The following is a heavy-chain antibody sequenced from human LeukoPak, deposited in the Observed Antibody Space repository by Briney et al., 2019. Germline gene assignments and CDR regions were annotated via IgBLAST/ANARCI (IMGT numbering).Heavy chain of an antibody. CDR1: RFTFSRYT. CDR3: AREIFEGYCSSTSCHFNNWFDP. D-gene: IGHD2-2*01. J-gene: IGHJ5*02. CDR2: ISSSSSTI. V-gene: IGHV3-48*04. Sequence: GGSLRLSCAASRFTFSRYTMNSVRPAPGKGRERVSYISSSSSTIYYADSVKGRFTISIDNAKNALYLQMNSLRAEDTAVYYCAREIFEGYCSSTSCHFNNWFDPWGQGTLVTVSS.